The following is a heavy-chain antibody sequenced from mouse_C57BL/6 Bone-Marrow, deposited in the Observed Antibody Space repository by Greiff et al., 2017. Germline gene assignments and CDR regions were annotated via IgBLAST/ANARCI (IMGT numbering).Heavy chain of an antibody. Sequence: VQLQQPGAELMKPGASVKLSCKATGYTFTGYWIEWVKQRPGHGLEWIGEILPGSGSTNYNEKFKGKATFTVDTSSNTAYMQLSSLTTEDSARDYCARRGTTVDWGQGTTLTVSS. D-gene: IGHD1-1*01. CDR2: ILPGSGST. CDR3: ARRGTTVD. V-gene: IGHV1-9*01. CDR1: GYTFTGYW. J-gene: IGHJ2*01.